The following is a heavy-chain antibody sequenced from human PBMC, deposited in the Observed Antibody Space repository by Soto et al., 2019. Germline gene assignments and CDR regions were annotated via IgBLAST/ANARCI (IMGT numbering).Heavy chain of an antibody. CDR2: ISAYNGNT. CDR1: GYTFTSYG. D-gene: IGHD4-4*01. CDR3: ARVGGVNSNPFSDLGYYYGMDV. Sequence: EASVKVSCKASGYTFTSYGISWVRQAPGQGLEWMGWISAYNGNTNYAQKLQGRVTMTTDTSTSTAYMELRSLRSDDTAVYYCARVGGVNSNPFSDLGYYYGMDVWGQGTTVTVSS. J-gene: IGHJ6*02. V-gene: IGHV1-18*01.